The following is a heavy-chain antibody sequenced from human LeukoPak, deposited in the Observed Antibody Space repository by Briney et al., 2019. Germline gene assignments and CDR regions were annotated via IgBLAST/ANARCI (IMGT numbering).Heavy chain of an antibody. CDR3: GRRGGYYDY. Sequence: ASVKVSCKASGGTFSSYAISWVRQAPGQGLEWLGWINTKNGATSCAQKFQGRVTMTTDTSITTAYMDLSSLRSDDTAVYYCGRRGGYYDYWGQGTLVTVSS. J-gene: IGHJ4*02. CDR1: GGTFSSYA. CDR2: INTKNGAT. V-gene: IGHV1-2*02.